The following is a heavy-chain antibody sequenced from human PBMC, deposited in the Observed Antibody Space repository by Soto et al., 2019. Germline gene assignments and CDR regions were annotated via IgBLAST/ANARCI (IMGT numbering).Heavy chain of an antibody. J-gene: IGHJ4*02. CDR3: ARHGGDYDILTGYYQYYFDY. CDR1: GGSISSYY. CDR2: IYYSGST. V-gene: IGHV4-59*08. D-gene: IGHD3-9*01. Sequence: ETLSLTCTVSGGSISSYYWSWIRQPPGKGLEWIGYIYYSGSTNYNPSLKSRVTISVDTSKNQFSLKLSSVTAADTAVYYCARHGGDYDILTGYYQYYFDYWGQGTLVTVSS.